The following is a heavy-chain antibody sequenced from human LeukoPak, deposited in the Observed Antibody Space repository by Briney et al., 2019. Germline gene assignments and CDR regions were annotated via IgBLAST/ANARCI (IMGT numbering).Heavy chain of an antibody. D-gene: IGHD6-6*01. CDR3: AKTGSSIAARPPDY. Sequence: SETLSLTCTVSGVSFSSSPYYWGWIRQPPGKGLEWIGSVYDSGSTYYNPSLKSRVTISLDTSKNQFSLKLTSVTAADTAVYYCAKTGSSIAARPPDYWGQGTLVT. CDR2: VYDSGST. CDR1: GVSFSSSPYY. V-gene: IGHV4-39*07. J-gene: IGHJ4*02.